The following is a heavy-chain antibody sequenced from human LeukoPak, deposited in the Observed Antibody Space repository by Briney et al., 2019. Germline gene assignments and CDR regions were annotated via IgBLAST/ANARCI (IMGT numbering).Heavy chain of an antibody. D-gene: IGHD1/OR15-1a*01. V-gene: IGHV4-4*07. CDR1: GGSMTYYF. Sequence: NPLETLTLTCTVSGGSMTYYFWSWVRQPAGKGLEWIGRIYTNDNSNYNPSLKSRVTMSIDTSKNQFFLRLRSVTAADTAIYYCARESTTLGSPYYFDFWGPGTRVTVSS. CDR3: ARESTTLGSPYYFDF. CDR2: IYTNDNS. J-gene: IGHJ4*02.